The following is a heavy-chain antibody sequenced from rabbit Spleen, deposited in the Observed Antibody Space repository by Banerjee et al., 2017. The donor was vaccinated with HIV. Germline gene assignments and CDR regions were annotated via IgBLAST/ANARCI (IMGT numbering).Heavy chain of an antibody. J-gene: IGHJ3*01. CDR3: ARDIDGTDYIDRLNL. V-gene: IGHV1S40*01. Sequence: LEESGGDLVKPGASLTLTCKASGFSFSSGYFMCWVRQAPGKGPEWIACIATGSSGNTYYASWAKGRFTISKTSSTAVALQMTSLTAADTATYFCARDIDGTDYIDRLNLWGQGTLVTVS. CDR1: GFSFSSGYF. D-gene: IGHD1-1*01. CDR2: IATGSSGNT.